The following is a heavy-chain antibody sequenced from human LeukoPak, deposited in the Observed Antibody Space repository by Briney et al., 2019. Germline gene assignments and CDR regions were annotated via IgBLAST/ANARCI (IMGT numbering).Heavy chain of an antibody. CDR2: INHSGST. V-gene: IGHV4-34*01. CDR1: GGSFSGYY. J-gene: IGHJ4*02. CDR3: ARHSNLFCDFDY. D-gene: IGHD3-9*01. Sequence: SETLSLTCAVYGGSFSGYYWSWIRQPPGRGLEWIGEINHSGSTNYNPSLKSRVTISVDTSKNQFSLKLSSVTAADTAVYYCARHSNLFCDFDYWGQGTLVTVSS.